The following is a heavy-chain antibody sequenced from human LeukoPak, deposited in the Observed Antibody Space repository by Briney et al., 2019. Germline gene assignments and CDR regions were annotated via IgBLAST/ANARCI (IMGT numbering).Heavy chain of an antibody. V-gene: IGHV1-58*02. J-gene: IGHJ4*02. CDR2: IVVGSANT. Sequence: SVKVSCKASGFSFTNSAMQWVRQARGQRLEWVGWIVVGSANTNYAQKFQERVTFTRDMSTSTGYMELNSLRSEDTAVYYCAADNTQVVHWGQGTLVTVSS. D-gene: IGHD3-22*01. CDR3: AADNTQVVH. CDR1: GFSFTNSA.